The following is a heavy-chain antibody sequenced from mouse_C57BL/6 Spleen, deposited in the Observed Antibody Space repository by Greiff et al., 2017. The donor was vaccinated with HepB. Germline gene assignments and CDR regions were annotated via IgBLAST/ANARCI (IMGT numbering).Heavy chain of an antibody. J-gene: IGHJ2*01. CDR1: GYTFTSYW. Sequence: QVQLQQPGAELVKPGASVKLSCKASGYTFTSYWMHWVKQRPGQGLEWIGMIHPNSGSTNYNEKFKSKATLTVDKSSSTAYMQLSSLTSEDSAVYDCARSYYGSSYYYIDDWGQGTTLTGSS. CDR3: ARSYYGSSYYYIDD. CDR2: IHPNSGST. V-gene: IGHV1-64*01. D-gene: IGHD1-1*01.